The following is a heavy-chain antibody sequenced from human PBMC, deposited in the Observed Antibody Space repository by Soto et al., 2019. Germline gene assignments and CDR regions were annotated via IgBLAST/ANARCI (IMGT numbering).Heavy chain of an antibody. V-gene: IGHV3-30*18. D-gene: IGHD6-19*01. Sequence: VQLVESGGGVVQPGRSLRLSCAASGFTFSDSAMHWVRQAPGKGLEWVAVVSHDGRNTHYADSVKGRFTISRDSSKATVSLEMTSLRAEDTAVYYCAKGGQQWLVTSDFNYWGQGALVTVSS. J-gene: IGHJ4*02. CDR1: GFTFSDSA. CDR3: AKGGQQWLVTSDFNY. CDR2: VSHDGRNT.